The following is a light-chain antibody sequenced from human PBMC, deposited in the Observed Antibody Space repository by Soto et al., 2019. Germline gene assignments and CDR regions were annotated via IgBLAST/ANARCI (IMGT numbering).Light chain of an antibody. CDR1: ESISTW. J-gene: IGKJ2*01. V-gene: IGKV1-5*03. Sequence: DIQMTQSPSTLSASEGDRVTITCRASESISTWLAWFQQKPGKAPKLLIYKASSLESEVPSRFTGSGSGTEFTLTISSLQPDDLATYYCQQYNSYSYTFGQGTKLEIK. CDR3: QQYNSYSYT. CDR2: KAS.